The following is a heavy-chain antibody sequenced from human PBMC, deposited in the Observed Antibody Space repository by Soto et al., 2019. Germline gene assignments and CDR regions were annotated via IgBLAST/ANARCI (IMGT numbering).Heavy chain of an antibody. J-gene: IGHJ6*02. D-gene: IGHD6-6*01. V-gene: IGHV1-46*01. CDR1: GYTFTSYY. Sequence: GASVKVSCKASGYTFTSYYMHWVRQAPGQGLEWMGIINPSGGSTSYAQKFQGRVTMTRDTSTSTVYMELSSLRSEDTAVYYCARPHSSSLYYYYYGMDVWGQGTTVTVSS. CDR3: ARPHSSSLYYYYYGMDV. CDR2: INPSGGST.